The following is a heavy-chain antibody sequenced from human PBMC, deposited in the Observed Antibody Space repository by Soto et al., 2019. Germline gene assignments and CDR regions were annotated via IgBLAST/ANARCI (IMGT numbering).Heavy chain of an antibody. CDR2: ISSSSSYI. D-gene: IGHD2-15*01. CDR3: ARLNIVDTSLLLNYYYYYGMDV. CDR1: GFTFSSYS. V-gene: IGHV3-21*01. J-gene: IGHJ6*02. Sequence: NPGGSLRLSCAASGFTFSSYSMNWVRQAPGKGLEWVSSISSSSSYIYYADSVKGRFTISRDNAKNSLYLQMNSLRAEDTAVYYCARLNIVDTSLLLNYYYYYGMDVWGQGTTVTVSS.